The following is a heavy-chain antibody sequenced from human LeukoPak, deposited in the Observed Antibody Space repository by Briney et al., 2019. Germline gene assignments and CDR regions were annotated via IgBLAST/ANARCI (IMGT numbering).Heavy chain of an antibody. CDR2: IIPIFGTA. CDR3: ARDLYCSGGSCLNWFDP. J-gene: IGHJ5*02. Sequence: GASVKVSCKASGGIFSSYAISWVRQAPGQGLEWMGGIIPIFGTANYAQKFQGRVTITADESTSTAYMELSSLRSEDTAVYYCARDLYCSGGSCLNWFDPWGQGTLVTVSS. D-gene: IGHD2-15*01. V-gene: IGHV1-69*13. CDR1: GGIFSSYA.